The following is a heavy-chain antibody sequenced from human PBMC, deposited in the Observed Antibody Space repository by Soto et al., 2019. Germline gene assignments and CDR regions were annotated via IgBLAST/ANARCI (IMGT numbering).Heavy chain of an antibody. V-gene: IGHV4-4*02. Sequence: QVQLQESGPGLVKPSGTLSLTCAVSGGSISSSNWWSWVRRPPGKGLEWIGEIYHSGSTNYNPSFKSRVTISVDKSENQFSLKLSSVTAADTAVYYCARALGSTDLFDYWGQGTLVTVSS. CDR2: IYHSGST. D-gene: IGHD3-16*01. J-gene: IGHJ4*02. CDR1: GGSISSSNW. CDR3: ARALGSTDLFDY.